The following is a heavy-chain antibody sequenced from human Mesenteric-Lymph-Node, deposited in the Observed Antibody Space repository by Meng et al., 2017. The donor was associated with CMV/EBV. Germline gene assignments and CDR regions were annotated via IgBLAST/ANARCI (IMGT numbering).Heavy chain of an antibody. V-gene: IGHV3-19*01. CDR2: VSWNGSRT. Sequence: GGSLRLSCAASGFTFSNSDMNWVRQAPGKGLEWVSGVSWNGSRTHYADSVKGRLIISRDNSRNTLYLQMNSLRAEDTAVYYCAKATSNMVRYYYYGMDVWGQGTTVTVSS. J-gene: IGHJ6*02. D-gene: IGHD4/OR15-4a*01. CDR3: AKATSNMVRYYYYGMDV. CDR1: GFTFSNSD.